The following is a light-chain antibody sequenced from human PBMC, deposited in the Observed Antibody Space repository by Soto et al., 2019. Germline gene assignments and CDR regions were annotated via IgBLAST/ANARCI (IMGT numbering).Light chain of an antibody. CDR1: QSLLYRSTNNNY. J-gene: IGKJ4*01. CDR3: HQYYTPQIT. CDR2: WAS. Sequence: DIVLTQIPDSLTLSLGETATIKCKSSQSLLYRSTNNNYLAWYQQKPGQSPKAIMYWASTRATGVPDRFSGSGSGTDFTLTIRNLQPEDVAVYYCHQYYTPQITFGGGTKV. V-gene: IGKV4-1*01.